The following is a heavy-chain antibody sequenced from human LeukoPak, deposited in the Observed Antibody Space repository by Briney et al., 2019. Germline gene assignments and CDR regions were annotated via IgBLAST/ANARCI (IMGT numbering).Heavy chain of an antibody. V-gene: IGHV1-46*01. J-gene: IGHJ5*02. CDR3: ARDGVTTVTTGDWFDL. Sequence: ASVKVSCKASGYTFTSYYMHWVRQAPGQGLEWMGIINPSGGSTSYAQEFQGRVTMTRDMSTSTVYMELSSLRSEDTAVYYCARDGVTTVTTGDWFDLWGQGTLVTVSS. D-gene: IGHD4-11*01. CDR1: GYTFTSYY. CDR2: INPSGGST.